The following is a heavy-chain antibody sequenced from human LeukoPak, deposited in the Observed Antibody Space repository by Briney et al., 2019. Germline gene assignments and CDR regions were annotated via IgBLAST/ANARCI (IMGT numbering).Heavy chain of an antibody. CDR3: ARELPHTAMVNLDDY. V-gene: IGHV4-39*07. CDR2: IYYSGST. CDR1: GGSISSSSYY. Sequence: SETLSLTCTVSGGSISSSSYYWGWIRQPPGKGLEWIGSIYYSGSTYYNPSLKSRVTISVDTSKNQFSLKLSSVTAADTAVYYCARELPHTAMVNLDDYWGQGTLVTVSS. J-gene: IGHJ4*02. D-gene: IGHD5-18*01.